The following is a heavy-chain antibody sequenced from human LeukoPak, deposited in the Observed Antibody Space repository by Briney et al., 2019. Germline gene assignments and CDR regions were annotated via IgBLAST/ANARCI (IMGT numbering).Heavy chain of an antibody. J-gene: IGHJ5*02. Sequence: SETLSLTCSVSGGSVTSGIHHWAWIRQPPGKGLEWIGSVYFDGGTHYNPSLQSRVTISVDTSKNQFSLRLNSVTAADTALYFCARDHYYDGRGRFDPWGQGTLVTVSS. CDR2: VYFDGGT. CDR1: GGSVTSGIHH. D-gene: IGHD3-16*01. CDR3: ARDHYYDGRGRFDP. V-gene: IGHV4-39*07.